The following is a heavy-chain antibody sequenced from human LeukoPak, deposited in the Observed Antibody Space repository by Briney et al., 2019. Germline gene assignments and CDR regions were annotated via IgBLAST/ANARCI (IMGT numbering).Heavy chain of an antibody. J-gene: IGHJ4*02. CDR1: GFTFSSYA. Sequence: GGSLRLSCAASGFTFSSYAMSWVRQAPGKGLEWVSGIRDNGGDTYYADSVKGRFTISRDNSKNMLYLQMNSLRAEDTALYYCAKARGYSSSSSFDYWGQGTLVTVSS. CDR2: IRDNGGDT. V-gene: IGHV3-23*01. CDR3: AKARGYSSSSSFDY. D-gene: IGHD6-13*01.